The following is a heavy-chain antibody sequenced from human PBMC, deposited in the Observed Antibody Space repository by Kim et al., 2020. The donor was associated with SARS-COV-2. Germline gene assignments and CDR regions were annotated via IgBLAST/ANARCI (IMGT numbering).Heavy chain of an antibody. CDR1: GFTFSDHA. Sequence: GGSLRLSCAASGFTFSDHAMNWVRQAPGRGLEWVSGIGGSDGTTYYADSVKGRLTISRDNSRNKLFLLMSALRAEDTAVYYCAKSDCAGGTCFLINYWGQGTLVTVSS. CDR3: AKSDCAGGTCFLINY. V-gene: IGHV3-23*01. D-gene: IGHD2-8*02. J-gene: IGHJ4*02. CDR2: IGGSDGTT.